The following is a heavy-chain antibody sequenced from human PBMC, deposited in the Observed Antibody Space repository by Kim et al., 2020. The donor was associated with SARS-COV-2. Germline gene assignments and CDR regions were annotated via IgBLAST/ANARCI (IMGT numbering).Heavy chain of an antibody. D-gene: IGHD4-17*01. CDR3: ARISLYGDYSFDY. CDR1: GFTFGSYA. V-gene: IGHV3-23*01. Sequence: GGSLRLSCAASGFTFGSYAMSWVRQAPGKGLEWVSAISGSGGSTYYADSVKGRFTISRDNSKNTLYLQMNSLRAEDTAVYYCARISLYGDYSFDYWGQGTLVTVSS. J-gene: IGHJ4*02. CDR2: ISGSGGST.